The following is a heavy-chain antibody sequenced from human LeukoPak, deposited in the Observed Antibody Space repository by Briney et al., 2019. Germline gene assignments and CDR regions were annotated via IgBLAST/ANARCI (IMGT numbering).Heavy chain of an antibody. CDR3: ARQGWAAMAPVNWFDP. V-gene: IGHV3-48*03. Sequence: GGSLRLSCAASGFTFSSYEMNWVRQAPGKGLEWVSYISSSGSTIYYADSVKGRSTISRDNAKNSLYLQMNSLRAEDTAVYYCARQGWAAMAPVNWFDPWGQGTLVTVSS. CDR2: ISSSGSTI. CDR1: GFTFSSYE. J-gene: IGHJ5*02. D-gene: IGHD5-18*01.